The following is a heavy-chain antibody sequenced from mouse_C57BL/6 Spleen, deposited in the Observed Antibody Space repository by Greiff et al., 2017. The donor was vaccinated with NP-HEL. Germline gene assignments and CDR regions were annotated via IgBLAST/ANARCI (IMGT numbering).Heavy chain of an antibody. D-gene: IGHD2-3*01. CDR1: GYTFTSYW. V-gene: IGHV1-5*01. Sequence: VQLQQSGTVLARPGASVKMSCKTSGYTFTSYWMHWVKQRPGQGLEWIGAIYPGNSDTSYNQKFKGKAKLTAVTSASTAYMELSSLTNEDSAVYYCTRDGYYVGYWYFDVWGTGTTVTVSS. CDR3: TRDGYYVGYWYFDV. J-gene: IGHJ1*03. CDR2: IYPGNSDT.